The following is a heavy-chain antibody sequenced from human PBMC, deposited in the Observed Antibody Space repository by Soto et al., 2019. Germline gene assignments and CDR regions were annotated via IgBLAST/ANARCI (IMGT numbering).Heavy chain of an antibody. CDR2: ISSNGVGT. Sequence: PGGSLRLSCAASGFTFGDSGMHWVRQAPGKGLEYVSGISSNGVGTYYANSVQGRFTISRDNSKNTVYLQMGSLRPEDMAVYYCARRARPDFYYMDVWGKGTTVTVSS. D-gene: IGHD6-6*01. CDR3: ARRARPDFYYMDV. V-gene: IGHV3-64*01. J-gene: IGHJ6*03. CDR1: GFTFGDSG.